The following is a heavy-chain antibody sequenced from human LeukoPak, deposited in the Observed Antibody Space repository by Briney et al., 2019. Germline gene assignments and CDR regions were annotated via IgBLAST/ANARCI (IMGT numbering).Heavy chain of an antibody. CDR1: GGSISIYY. J-gene: IGHJ4*02. CDR2: IYYSGGT. D-gene: IGHD2-2*01. Sequence: SETLSLTCTVSGGSISIYYWSWIRQPPGKGLEWIGHIYYSGGTNYNPSLKSRVTISVDTSKNQFSLKLSSVTAADTAVYYCARSPSCSSTSCYRFFDYWGQGTLVTVSS. V-gene: IGHV4-59*01. CDR3: ARSPSCSSTSCYRFFDY.